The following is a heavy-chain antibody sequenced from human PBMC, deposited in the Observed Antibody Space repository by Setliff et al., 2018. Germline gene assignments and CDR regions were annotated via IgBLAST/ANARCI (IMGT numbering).Heavy chain of an antibody. J-gene: IGHJ2*01. V-gene: IGHV4-61*02. CDR1: GGSISSGSYY. Sequence: SETLSLTCTVSGGSISSGSYYWSWIRQPAGKGLEWVGRLHTSGSTNSNPSLRSRLTMSVDTSKSQFSLNLTSVTAADTAIYFCARAVDSSGYFPFWYFDLWGRGTLVTVSS. CDR3: ARAVDSSGYFPFWYFDL. D-gene: IGHD3-22*01. CDR2: LHTSGST.